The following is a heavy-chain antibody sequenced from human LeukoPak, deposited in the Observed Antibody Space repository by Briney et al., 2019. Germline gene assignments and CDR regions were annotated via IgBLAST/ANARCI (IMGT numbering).Heavy chain of an antibody. Sequence: ASVKVSCKASGGTFSSYAISWVPQAPGQGLEWMGGIIPIFGTANYAQTFQGRVTITADEPTSTAYMELSSLRSEDRAVYYCARSDIVVVPAAISFDYWGQGTLVTVSS. CDR2: IIPIFGTA. CDR3: ARSDIVVVPAAISFDY. J-gene: IGHJ4*02. D-gene: IGHD2-2*01. V-gene: IGHV1-69*13. CDR1: GGTFSSYA.